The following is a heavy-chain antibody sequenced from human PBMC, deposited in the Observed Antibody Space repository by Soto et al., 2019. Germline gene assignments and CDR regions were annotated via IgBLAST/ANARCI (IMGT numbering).Heavy chain of an antibody. CDR2: ISSNGANT. CDR3: VSWVSAHFDY. V-gene: IGHV3-23*01. Sequence: PGGSLRLSCAASWFTFDSPYSHAMSWVRQSPGKGPEWVSTISSNGANTHYAESVQGRFTISKDASRNTVHLHMNSLRADDTAKYFCVSWVSAHFDYWGHGTPVTVSS. D-gene: IGHD2-8*01. J-gene: IGHJ4*01. CDR1: WFTFDSPYSHA.